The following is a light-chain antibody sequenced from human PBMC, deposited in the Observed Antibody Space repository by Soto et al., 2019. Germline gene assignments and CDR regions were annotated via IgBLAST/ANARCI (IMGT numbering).Light chain of an antibody. CDR1: QSVSSTY. Sequence: EIVLTQSPGPLSLSPGERATLSCRASQSVSSTYLAWYQQKPGQAPRLLISGASSRATGIPDGFSGSGSGKDFTVPNSRLDPEDVAMYYFQQYGSSPVPFGQGTKVESK. CDR2: GAS. V-gene: IGKV3-20*01. CDR3: QQYGSSPVP. J-gene: IGKJ1*01.